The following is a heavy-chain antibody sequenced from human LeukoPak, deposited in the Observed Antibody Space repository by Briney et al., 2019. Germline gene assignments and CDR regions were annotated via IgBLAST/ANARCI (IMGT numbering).Heavy chain of an antibody. CDR3: ARSPGGFYDY. D-gene: IGHD2-8*02. J-gene: IGHJ4*02. Sequence: GGSLRLSCAASGFNFSSYGLHWVRQAPGKGLEWVAFIRNDGSNKYYADPVRGRFTISRDNAKNTLFLQMDSLRAEDTAVYYCARSPGGFYDYWGQGTLVTVSS. V-gene: IGHV3-30*02. CDR1: GFNFSSYG. CDR2: IRNDGSNK.